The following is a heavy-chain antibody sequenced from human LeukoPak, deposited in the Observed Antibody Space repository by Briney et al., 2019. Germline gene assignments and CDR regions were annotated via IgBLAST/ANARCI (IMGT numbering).Heavy chain of an antibody. D-gene: IGHD2-8*01. V-gene: IGHV1-2*02. CDR3: ARGAVGTNREDY. Sequence: ASVHVSCKASGYTFTGYYMHWVRQAPGQGLAWMGWINPNSGGTTYAQKFQGRVTMTRDTSNSTAYMELSRLRSDDTAVYYCARGAVGTNREDYWGQGTLVTVSS. CDR1: GYTFTGYY. CDR2: INPNSGGT. J-gene: IGHJ4*02.